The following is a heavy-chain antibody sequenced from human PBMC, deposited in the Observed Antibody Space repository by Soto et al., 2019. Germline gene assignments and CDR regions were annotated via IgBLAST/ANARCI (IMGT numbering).Heavy chain of an antibody. CDR3: ASSLNQLVVFDY. J-gene: IGHJ4*02. D-gene: IGHD6-6*01. V-gene: IGHV1-3*01. Sequence: QVQLVQSGAEVKKPGASVKVSCKASGYTFTSYAMHWVRQAPGQRLEWMGWINAGNGNTKNSQKFQGRVTITRDTSASTAYMELSSLRSEDTAVYCCASSLNQLVVFDYWGQGTMVTVSS. CDR2: INAGNGNT. CDR1: GYTFTSYA.